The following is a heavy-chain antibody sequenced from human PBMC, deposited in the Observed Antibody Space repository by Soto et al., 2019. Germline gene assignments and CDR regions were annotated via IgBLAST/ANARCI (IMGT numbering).Heavy chain of an antibody. D-gene: IGHD5-18*01. V-gene: IGHV1-18*01. CDR2: ISAYNGNT. CDR1: GYTFTSYG. CDR3: ARVVFAWILSGGWFDP. J-gene: IGHJ5*02. Sequence: SVKVSCKASGYTFTSYGISWVRQAPGQGLEWMGWISAYNGNTNYAQKLRGRVTMTTDTSTSTAYMELRSLRSDDTAVYYCARVVFAWILSGGWFDPWGQGTLVTVSS.